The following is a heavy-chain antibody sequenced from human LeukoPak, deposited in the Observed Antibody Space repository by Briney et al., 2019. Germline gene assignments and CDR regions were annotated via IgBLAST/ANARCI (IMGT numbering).Heavy chain of an antibody. J-gene: IGHJ5*02. Sequence: GESLKISCKGSGYNFATYWIAWVRQMPGKGLEWMGIIYPTASDTRYSPSFQGQVTISADKSISTAYLQWSSLKASDTAMYYCARLTVAGARWFDPWGQGTLVTVSS. D-gene: IGHD6-19*01. CDR2: IYPTASDT. V-gene: IGHV5-51*01. CDR1: GYNFATYW. CDR3: ARLTVAGARWFDP.